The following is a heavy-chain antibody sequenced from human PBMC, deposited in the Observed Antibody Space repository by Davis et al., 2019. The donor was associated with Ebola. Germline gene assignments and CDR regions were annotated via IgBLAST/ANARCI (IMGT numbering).Heavy chain of an antibody. CDR3: AKEKGSSWYWGIRY. J-gene: IGHJ4*02. CDR1: RFTFSSYG. CDR2: IWYDGSNK. V-gene: IGHV3-33*03. Sequence: GGSLRLSCAASRFTFSSYGMHWVRQAPGKGLEWVAVIWYDGSNKYYADSVKGRFTISRDKSKNTLYLQMNSLRAEDTAVYYCAKEKGSSWYWGIRYWGQGTLVTVSS. D-gene: IGHD6-13*01.